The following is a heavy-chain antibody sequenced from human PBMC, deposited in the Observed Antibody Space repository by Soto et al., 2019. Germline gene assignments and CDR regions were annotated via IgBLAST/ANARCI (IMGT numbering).Heavy chain of an antibody. CDR3: ARGGQLELLLWFGELGFSYGMDV. CDR1: GYTFTSYA. V-gene: IGHV1-3*05. D-gene: IGHD3-10*01. J-gene: IGHJ6*02. Sequence: QVQLVQSGAEEKKPGASVKVSCKASGYTFTSYAMHWVRQAPGQRLEWMGWINAGNGNTKYSQKLQGRVTITRDTSASTAYMELSRLRSEDTAVYYCARGGQLELLLWFGELGFSYGMDVWGQGTTVTVSS. CDR2: INAGNGNT.